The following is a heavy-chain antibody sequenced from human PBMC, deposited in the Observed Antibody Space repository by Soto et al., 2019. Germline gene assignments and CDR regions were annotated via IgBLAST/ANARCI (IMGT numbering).Heavy chain of an antibody. Sequence: QVQLVQSGAEVKKPGSSVKVSCKASGGTFSSYAISRVRQAPGQGLEWMGGIIPIFGTANYAQKFQGRVTITADESTSTAYMELSSLRSEDTAVYYCARDKVYDFWSGYYVGVYYYGMDVWGQGTTVTVSS. V-gene: IGHV1-69*01. J-gene: IGHJ6*02. CDR2: IIPIFGTA. CDR1: GGTFSSYA. CDR3: ARDKVYDFWSGYYVGVYYYGMDV. D-gene: IGHD3-3*01.